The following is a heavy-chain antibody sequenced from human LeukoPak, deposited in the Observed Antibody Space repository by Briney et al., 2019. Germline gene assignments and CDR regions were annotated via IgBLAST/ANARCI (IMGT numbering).Heavy chain of an antibody. CDR1: GYTFTGYY. V-gene: IGHV1-2*02. D-gene: IGHD6-19*01. Sequence: ASVKVSCKASGYTFTGYYMHWVRPAPGQGLEWMGWINPNSGGTNYAQKFQGRVTMTRDTSISTAYMELSRLRSDDTAVYYCARIAVAGHNWFDPWGQGTLVTVSS. CDR3: ARIAVAGHNWFDP. J-gene: IGHJ5*02. CDR2: INPNSGGT.